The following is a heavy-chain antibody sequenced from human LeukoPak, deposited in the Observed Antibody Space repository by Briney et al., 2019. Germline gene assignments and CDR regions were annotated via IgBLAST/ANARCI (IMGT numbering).Heavy chain of an antibody. Sequence: GGSLRLSCAASGFTFSDYYMSWIRQAPGKGLEWVSSISSSSSYIYYADSVKGRFTISRDNAKNSLYLQMNSLRAEDTAVYYCARDLGSYGGNSGRVYWGQGTLVTVSS. J-gene: IGHJ4*02. V-gene: IGHV3-11*06. D-gene: IGHD4-23*01. CDR2: ISSSSSYI. CDR3: ARDLGSYGGNSGRVY. CDR1: GFTFSDYY.